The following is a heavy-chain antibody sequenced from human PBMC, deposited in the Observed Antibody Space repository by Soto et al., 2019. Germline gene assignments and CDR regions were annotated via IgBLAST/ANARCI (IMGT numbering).Heavy chain of an antibody. D-gene: IGHD6-13*01. CDR2: MNPNSGNT. J-gene: IGHJ5*01. CDR3: ASVFSRWGLAGDWFSP. Sequence: GLEWMGWMNPNSGNTGYAQKFQGRVTMTRNTSISTAYMELSSLRSEDTAVYYCASVFSRWGLAGDWFSPCGQGSLVPVS. V-gene: IGHV1-8*01.